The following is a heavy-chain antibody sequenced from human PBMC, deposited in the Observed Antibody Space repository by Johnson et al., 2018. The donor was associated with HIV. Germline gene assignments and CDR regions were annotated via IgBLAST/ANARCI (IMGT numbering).Heavy chain of an antibody. V-gene: IGHV3-30*02. J-gene: IGHJ3*02. CDR2: IQYDGSSK. D-gene: IGHD1-20*01. Sequence: VQLVESGGGVVQPGGSLRLSCAASGFTFSSYGMHWVRQAPGKGLEWVAFIQYDGSSKYSADSVKGRFIISRDISKKTVFLQMNSLRPEYTAVYYCAKDLNPDNWNPDAFDIWGQGTMVTVSS. CDR3: AKDLNPDNWNPDAFDI. CDR1: GFTFSSYG.